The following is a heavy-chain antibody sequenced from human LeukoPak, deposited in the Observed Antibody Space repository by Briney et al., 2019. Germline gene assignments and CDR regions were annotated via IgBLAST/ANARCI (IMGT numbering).Heavy chain of an antibody. CDR1: GFTFSSYS. V-gene: IGHV3-21*01. CDR2: IRSSSSYI. D-gene: IGHD3-3*01. CDR3: ARDGRTIFGVVPGGYYYVMDV. J-gene: IGHJ6*02. Sequence: PGRSLRLSCAASGFTFSSYSMNWVRQAPGKGLEWVSSIRSSSSYIYYADSVKGRFTISRDNAKNSLYLQMNSLRAEDTAVYYCARDGRTIFGVVPGGYYYVMDVWGQGTTVTVSS.